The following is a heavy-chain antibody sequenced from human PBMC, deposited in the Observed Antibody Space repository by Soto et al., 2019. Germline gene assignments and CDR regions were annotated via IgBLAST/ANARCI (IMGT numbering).Heavy chain of an antibody. D-gene: IGHD2-15*01. Sequence: ALVKVSCKASGYTFTSYAMHWVRQAPGQRLEWMGWINAGNGNTKYSQKFQGRVTITRDTSASTAYMELSSLRSEDTAVYYCARGGSVVVAATLYFQHWGQGTLVTVSS. V-gene: IGHV1-3*01. CDR1: GYTFTSYA. CDR3: ARGGSVVVAATLYFQH. J-gene: IGHJ1*01. CDR2: INAGNGNT.